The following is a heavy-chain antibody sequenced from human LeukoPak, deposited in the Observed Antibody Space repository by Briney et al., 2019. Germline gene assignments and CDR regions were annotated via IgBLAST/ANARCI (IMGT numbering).Heavy chain of an antibody. D-gene: IGHD3-3*01. Sequence: SETLSLTCSVSADSVSRSDSYWDWIRQPPGKGLEWIGTIYYSGSTYYNPSLKSRVTISVDTSKTQFSLKLSSVPAADTAVYYCASSILLDYDFWSGYSSFDYWGQGTLVTVSS. V-gene: IGHV4-39*01. CDR3: ASSILLDYDFWSGYSSFDY. CDR2: IYYSGST. CDR1: ADSVSRSDSY. J-gene: IGHJ4*02.